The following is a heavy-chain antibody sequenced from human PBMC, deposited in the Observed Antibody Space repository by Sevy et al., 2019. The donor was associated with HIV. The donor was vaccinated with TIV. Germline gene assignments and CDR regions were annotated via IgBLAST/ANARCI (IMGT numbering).Heavy chain of an antibody. CDR1: GFTFDDYA. CDR3: AKDSGRDIVVVPAAIRGYYYYYYGMDV. Sequence: GGSLRLSCAASGFTFDDYAMHWVRQAPGKGLEWVSGISWNSGSIGYADSVKGRFTMSRDNAKNSLYLQMNSLRAEDTALYYCAKDSGRDIVVVPAAIRGYYYYYYGMDVWGQGTTVTVSS. CDR2: ISWNSGSI. V-gene: IGHV3-9*01. D-gene: IGHD2-2*02. J-gene: IGHJ6*02.